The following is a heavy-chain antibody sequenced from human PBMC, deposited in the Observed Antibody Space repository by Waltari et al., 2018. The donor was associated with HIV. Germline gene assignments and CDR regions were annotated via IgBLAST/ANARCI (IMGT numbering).Heavy chain of an antibody. J-gene: IGHJ2*01. CDR3: VRQPLRHDL. V-gene: IGHV3-7*01. Sequence: EVKLVESGGGAVQTGGSLRLSCEGSGFTFFSLDMDWVRQTPGKGLEWVAQISYDAREKFHGDSVRGRFVVSRDNARNSIFLQMNNLRDDDTGVYFCVRQPLRHDL. CDR2: ISYDAREK. CDR1: GFTFFSLD.